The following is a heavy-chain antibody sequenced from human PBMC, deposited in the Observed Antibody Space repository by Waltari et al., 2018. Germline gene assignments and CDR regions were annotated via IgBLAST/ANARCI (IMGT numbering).Heavy chain of an antibody. V-gene: IGHV1-2*06. Sequence: QVQLVQSGAEVKKPGASVKVSCKASGYTFTGYYMHWVRQAPGQGLEWMGRINPNGGGTNYAQKFQGRVTMTRDTSISTAYMELSRLRSDDTAVYYCARAWAAAGTGVDYWGQGTLVTVSS. CDR1: GYTFTGYY. CDR3: ARAWAAAGTGVDY. D-gene: IGHD6-13*01. CDR2: INPNGGGT. J-gene: IGHJ4*02.